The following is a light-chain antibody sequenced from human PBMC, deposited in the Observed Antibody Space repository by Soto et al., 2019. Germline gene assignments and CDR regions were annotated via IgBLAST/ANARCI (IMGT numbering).Light chain of an antibody. J-gene: IGKJ2*01. CDR3: MQGTPWPPYT. CDR2: KVS. Sequence: DVVMTQSPLSLPVTLGQPASISCRSSQSLVHSDGNTYLNWFHQRPGQSPRRLIYKVSNRDSGAPXRXIGSGSGTNVTLKISRVEAEDVGLYYCMQGTPWPPYTFGQGTKLEIK. CDR1: QSLVHSDGNTY. V-gene: IGKV2-30*02.